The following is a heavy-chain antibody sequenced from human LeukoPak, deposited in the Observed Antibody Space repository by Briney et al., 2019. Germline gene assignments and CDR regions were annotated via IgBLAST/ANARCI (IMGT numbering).Heavy chain of an antibody. CDR2: ISGNGGST. Sequence: GGSLRLSCAASGFTFSRSAMTWVRQAPGKGLEWVSSISGNGGSTYYADSVKGRFTISRDNSENTLYLQMNSLRVEDTAIYYCAKDSWELPNWGQGTLVTVSS. J-gene: IGHJ4*02. D-gene: IGHD1-26*01. CDR1: GFTFSRSA. CDR3: AKDSWELPN. V-gene: IGHV3-23*01.